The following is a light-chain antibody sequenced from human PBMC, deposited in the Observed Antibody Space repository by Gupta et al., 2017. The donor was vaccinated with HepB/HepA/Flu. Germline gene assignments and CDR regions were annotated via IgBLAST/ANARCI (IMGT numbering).Light chain of an antibody. CDR3: FSYAGPFSWV. Sequence: QSALTQSASVSGSPGQSIPISSTGTSTDVGSHNLVSWYQQHPGKAPKLIIYKVNKWPSGVSNRFSGSKAGNTASLTISGLQAEDEADYYCFSYAGPFSWVFGGGTKLTVL. V-gene: IGLV2-23*02. J-gene: IGLJ3*02. CDR1: STDVGSHNL. CDR2: KVN.